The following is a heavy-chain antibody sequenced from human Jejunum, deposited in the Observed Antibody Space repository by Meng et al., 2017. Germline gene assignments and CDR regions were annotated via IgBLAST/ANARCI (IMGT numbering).Heavy chain of an antibody. D-gene: IGHD5-12*01. CDR2: IYPTEST. Sequence: SETLSLTCTVSGYSISGGSYWGWIRQSPGRGLEWIGSIYPTESTYYNPSLKSRLTISMDTSKNQFSLKLGSVTAADTAVYYCGRSGASQHYIAYWGQGTLVTVSS. V-gene: IGHV4-38-2*02. J-gene: IGHJ4*02. CDR3: GRSGASQHYIAY. CDR1: GYSISGGSY.